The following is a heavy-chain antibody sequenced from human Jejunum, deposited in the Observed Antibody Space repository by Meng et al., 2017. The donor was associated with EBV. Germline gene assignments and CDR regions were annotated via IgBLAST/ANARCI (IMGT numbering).Heavy chain of an antibody. V-gene: IGHV6-1*01. CDR3: ARGAYTSTWF. Sequence: LQPSGPGRVTPSQSIFRSCAISGDSVSSNRAAWHWITQSPSRGLEWLGRTYYSSKWYYDYAVSVKSRMTINPDTSKNQFSLQLNSGTPEHTAVYYCARGAYTSTWFWGQGTLVTVSS. CDR2: TYYSSKWYY. D-gene: IGHD6-13*01. J-gene: IGHJ1*01. CDR1: GDSVSSNRAA.